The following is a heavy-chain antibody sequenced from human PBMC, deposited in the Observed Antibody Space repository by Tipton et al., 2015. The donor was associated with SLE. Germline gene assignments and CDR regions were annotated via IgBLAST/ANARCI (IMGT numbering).Heavy chain of an antibody. D-gene: IGHD3-10*01. CDR2: INPNSGGT. J-gene: IGHJ3*02. CDR1: GYTFTGYY. CDR3: ARTNYYGSGSYPNHAFDI. Sequence: QSGAEVKKPGASVKVSCKASGYTFTGYYMHWVRQAPGQGLEWMGWINPNSGGTNYAQKFQGRVTMTRDTSISTAYMELSRLRSDDTAVYYCARTNYYGSGSYPNHAFDIWGQGTIVTVSS. V-gene: IGHV1-2*02.